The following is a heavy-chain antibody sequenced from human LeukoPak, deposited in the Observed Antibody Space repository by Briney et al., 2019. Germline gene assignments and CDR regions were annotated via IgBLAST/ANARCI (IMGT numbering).Heavy chain of an antibody. CDR3: ATAYYDFWSGYPYFDY. V-gene: IGHV4-4*02. Sequence: PSGTLSLTCAVSGGSISSSNWWSWVRQPPGKGLEWIGGIYHSGSTNYNPSLKSRVTISVDKSKNQFSLKLSSVTAADTAVYYCATAYYDFWSGYPYFDYWGQGTLVTVSS. CDR1: GGSISSSNW. D-gene: IGHD3-3*01. J-gene: IGHJ4*02. CDR2: IYHSGST.